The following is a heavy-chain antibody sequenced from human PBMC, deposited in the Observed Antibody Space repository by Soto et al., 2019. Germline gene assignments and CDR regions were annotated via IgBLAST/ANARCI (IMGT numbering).Heavy chain of an antibody. CDR1: GDSITSYY. D-gene: IGHD1-1*01. J-gene: IGHJ4*02. Sequence: SETLSLTCTVSGDSITSYYWSWIRQPPGKGLEWIGCIYYSGNTYYNPSLKRRFSISVDTSKNQFSLNLNSVTAADTAVYYCARPGLDRRSLEYCGEGTRVTVSS. CDR2: IYYSGNT. V-gene: IGHV4-59*08. CDR3: ARPGLDRRSLEY.